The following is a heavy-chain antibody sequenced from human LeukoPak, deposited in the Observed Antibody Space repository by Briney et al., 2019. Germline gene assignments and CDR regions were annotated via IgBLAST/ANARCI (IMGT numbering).Heavy chain of an antibody. CDR1: GGSFSGYY. V-gene: IGHV4-34*01. CDR3: ARHSSGGYGFRHFDH. J-gene: IGHJ4*02. CDR2: INHSGST. Sequence: SETLSLTCAVYGGSFSGYYWSWIRQPPGKGLEWIGEINHSGSTNYNPSLKSRVTISVDTSKNQFSLKLSSVTAADTAVYYCARHSSGGYGFRHFDHWGQGTLVTVSS. D-gene: IGHD5-12*01.